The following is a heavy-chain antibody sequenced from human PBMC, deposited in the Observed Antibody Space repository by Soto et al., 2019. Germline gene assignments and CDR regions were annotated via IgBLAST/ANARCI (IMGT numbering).Heavy chain of an antibody. CDR1: GGSFSGYY. J-gene: IGHJ5*02. CDR3: VRERVRGSRTYAGFDP. Sequence: PSETLSLTCAVYGGSFSGYYWSWIRQPPGKGLEWIGEINHSGSTNYNPSLKSRASISADTSKNQFSLTLTSVTAADTAVYFCVRERVRGSRTYAGFDPWGQGTLVTVAS. D-gene: IGHD3-16*01. CDR2: INHSGST. V-gene: IGHV4-34*01.